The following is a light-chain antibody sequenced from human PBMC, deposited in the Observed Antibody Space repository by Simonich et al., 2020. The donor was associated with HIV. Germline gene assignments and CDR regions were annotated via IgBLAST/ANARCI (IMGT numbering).Light chain of an antibody. Sequence: EIVLTQSPGTLSLSPGERATTSCRARQSVSNNYLAWYQQKPGQAPRLLIHGASSRATGIPARFSVSGFGTDFTLTISSMQSEDFAVYYCQQYNNWPSPFTFGPGTKVDIK. CDR2: GAS. CDR1: QSVSNNY. CDR3: QQYNNWPSPFT. V-gene: IGKV3-20*01. J-gene: IGKJ3*01.